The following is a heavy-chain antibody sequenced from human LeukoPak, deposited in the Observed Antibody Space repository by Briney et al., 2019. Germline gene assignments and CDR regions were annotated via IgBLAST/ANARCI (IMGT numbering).Heavy chain of an antibody. V-gene: IGHV4-59*01. CDR2: IYYSGST. CDR1: GGSLSSYY. D-gene: IGHD6-25*01. CDR3: ARDFSAADKYYYYMDV. Sequence: SETLSLTCTVSGGSLSSYYWSWIRQPPGKGLEGIGYIYYSGSTNYKPSLKRRVTISVDTSKHQFSLKLSSVTAADTAVYYCARDFSAADKYYYYMDVWGKGTTVTVSS. J-gene: IGHJ6*03.